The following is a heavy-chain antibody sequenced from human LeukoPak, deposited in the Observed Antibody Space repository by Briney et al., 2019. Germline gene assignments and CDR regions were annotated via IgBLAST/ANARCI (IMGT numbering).Heavy chain of an antibody. CDR3: ARLGRYYDFWSGYWGDYYYYGMDV. CDR1: GGSFSGYY. Sequence: NASETLSLTCAVYGGSFSGYYWSWIRQPPGKGLEWIGEINHSGSTNYNPSLKSRVTISVDTSKNQFSLKLSSVTAADTAVYYCARLGRYYDFWSGYWGDYYYYGMDVWGQGTTVTVSS. J-gene: IGHJ6*02. V-gene: IGHV4-34*01. D-gene: IGHD3-3*01. CDR2: INHSGST.